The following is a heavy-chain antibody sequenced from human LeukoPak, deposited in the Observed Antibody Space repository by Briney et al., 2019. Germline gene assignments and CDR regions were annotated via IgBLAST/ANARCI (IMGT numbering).Heavy chain of an antibody. V-gene: IGHV1-69*04. J-gene: IGHJ4*02. D-gene: IGHD1-14*01. CDR1: RATYSRYA. CDR3: AGVPSGSDPISS. Sequence: SVKVSCKAARATYSRYAIRWVPQAPGQGREWMGRIIPILGMVNYAQKYQARDTINADKSTRTDYMELSSLRSEDTAEYYCAGVPSGSDPISSWGQGTLVTVSS. CDR2: IIPILGMV.